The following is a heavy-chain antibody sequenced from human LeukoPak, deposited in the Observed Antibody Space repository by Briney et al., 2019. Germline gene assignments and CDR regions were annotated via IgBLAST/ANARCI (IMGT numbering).Heavy chain of an antibody. CDR1: GFTLSSYS. Sequence: GGSLRLSCATSGFTLSSYSMNWVRQAPGKGLEWVSYISSGSTTIYYADSVKGRFTISRDNAKNSLYLQMNSLRAEDTAVYYCARDVEQWLVRVYYFDYWGQGTLITVSS. CDR2: ISSGSTTI. CDR3: ARDVEQWLVRVYYFDY. V-gene: IGHV3-48*01. D-gene: IGHD6-19*01. J-gene: IGHJ4*02.